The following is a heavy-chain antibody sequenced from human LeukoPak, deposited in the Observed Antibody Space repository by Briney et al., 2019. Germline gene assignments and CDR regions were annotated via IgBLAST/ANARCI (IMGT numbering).Heavy chain of an antibody. CDR1: GLTFSDSN. Sequence: GGFLRFSCAASGLTFSDSNMSWIRQAPGKGLEWISYISSGFINIYYADSVKGRFTISRDNAKNSLYLQMNSLRAEDTAVYYCARGSADYSWYMDVWGKGTTVTVSS. J-gene: IGHJ6*04. D-gene: IGHD5-12*01. V-gene: IGHV3-11*01. CDR2: ISSGFINI. CDR3: ARGSADYSWYMDV.